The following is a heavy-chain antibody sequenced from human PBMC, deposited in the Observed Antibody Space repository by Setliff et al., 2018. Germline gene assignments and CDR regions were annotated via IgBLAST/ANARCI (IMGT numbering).Heavy chain of an antibody. Sequence: PSETLSLTCTVSGGSISSDYWSWIRQPPGKGLEWIGYIYTSGSTNYNPSLKSRVTISVDTSKNQFSLKLSSVTAADTAVYYCARAPPNRYSGSYEYFYMDVWGKGTTVTVSS. V-gene: IGHV4-4*08. CDR1: GGSISSDY. J-gene: IGHJ6*03. CDR3: ARAPPNRYSGSYEYFYMDV. D-gene: IGHD1-26*01. CDR2: IYTSGST.